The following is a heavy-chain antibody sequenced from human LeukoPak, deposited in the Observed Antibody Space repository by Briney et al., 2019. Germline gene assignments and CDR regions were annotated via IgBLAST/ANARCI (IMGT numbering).Heavy chain of an antibody. CDR3: ARGRRGYYGSGSYYTY. V-gene: IGHV4-34*01. Sequence: SEILSLTCAVYGGSFSGYYWSWIRQPPGKGLEWIGEINHSGSTNYNPSLKSRVTISVDTSKNQFSLKLSSVTAADTAVYYCARGRRGYYGSGSYYTYWGQGTLVTVSS. D-gene: IGHD3-10*01. CDR2: INHSGST. J-gene: IGHJ4*02. CDR1: GGSFSGYY.